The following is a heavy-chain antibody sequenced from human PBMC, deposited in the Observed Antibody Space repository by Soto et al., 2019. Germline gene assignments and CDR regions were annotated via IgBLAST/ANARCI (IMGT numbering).Heavy chain of an antibody. D-gene: IGHD3-22*01. CDR2: INSDGSST. Sequence: EVQLVESGGGLVQPGGSLRLSCAASGFTFSSYWMHWVRQAPGKGLVWVSRINSDGSSTSYADSVKGRFTISRDNAKNTLHLQMNSLRAEDTAVYYCARVSLYYYDSSGYYEDDAFDIWGQGTMVTVSS. CDR3: ARVSLYYYDSSGYYEDDAFDI. V-gene: IGHV3-74*01. J-gene: IGHJ3*02. CDR1: GFTFSSYW.